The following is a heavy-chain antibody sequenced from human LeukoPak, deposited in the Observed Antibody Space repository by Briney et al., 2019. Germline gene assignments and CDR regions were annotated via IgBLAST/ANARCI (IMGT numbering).Heavy chain of an antibody. J-gene: IGHJ4*02. Sequence: SETLSLTCTVSGGSISSYYWSWIRQPPGKGLEWIGYIYYSGSTNYNPSLKSRVTISVDTSKNQFSLKLSSVTAADTAVYYCARQRISMVRGVIKDYFDYWGQGTLVTVSS. V-gene: IGHV4-59*08. CDR1: GGSISSYY. CDR2: IYYSGST. D-gene: IGHD3-10*01. CDR3: ARQRISMVRGVIKDYFDY.